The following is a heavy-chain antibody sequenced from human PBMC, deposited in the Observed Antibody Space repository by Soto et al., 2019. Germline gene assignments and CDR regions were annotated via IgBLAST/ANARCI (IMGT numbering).Heavy chain of an antibody. J-gene: IGHJ4*02. CDR2: ISAGKGDT. CDR3: ARDGFTVISSGSFDY. V-gene: IGHV1-18*04. Sequence: VQLVQSGAEVRKPGASVKVSCKASGYTFSSYGISWVRQAPGKGLEWMGWISAGKGDTNYAQKFQGRVSMTTATSRSTAYMELRSLTSDDTAVYYCARDGFTVISSGSFDYWGQGTLVTVSS. D-gene: IGHD1-26*01. CDR1: GYTFSSYG.